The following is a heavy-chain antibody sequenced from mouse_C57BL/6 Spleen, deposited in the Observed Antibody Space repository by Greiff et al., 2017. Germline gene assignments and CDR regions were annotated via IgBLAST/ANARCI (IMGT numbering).Heavy chain of an antibody. J-gene: IGHJ3*01. V-gene: IGHV6-3*01. CDR2: IRLKSDNYAT. CDR3: TGDLAWFAY. Sequence: EVKLVESGGGLVQPGGSMKLSCVASGFTFSNYWMNWVRQSPEKGLEWVAQIRLKSDNYATHYAESVKGRFTISRDDSKSSVYLQSNNLRAEDTGIYYCTGDLAWFAYWGQGTLVTVSA. CDR1: GFTFSNYW.